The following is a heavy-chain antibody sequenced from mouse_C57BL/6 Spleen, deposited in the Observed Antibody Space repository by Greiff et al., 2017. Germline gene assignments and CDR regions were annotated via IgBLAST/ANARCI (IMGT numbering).Heavy chain of an antibody. J-gene: IGHJ4*01. CDR2: IDPEDGET. Sequence: EVQLQQSGAELVKPGASVKLSCTASGFNIKDYYMHWVKQRTEQGLEWIGRIDPEDGETKYAPNFQGKATITADTASNTAYLQLSSLTSVDTAVYYCARGGYYYAMDYWGQGTSGTVSS. CDR1: GFNIKDYY. CDR3: ARGGYYYAMDY. V-gene: IGHV14-2*01.